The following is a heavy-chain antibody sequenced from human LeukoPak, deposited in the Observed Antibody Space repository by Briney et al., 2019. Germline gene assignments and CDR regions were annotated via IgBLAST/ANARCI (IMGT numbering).Heavy chain of an antibody. CDR2: IYTSGST. CDR3: ARDRSGIAAAGTQNSNEDHYYYYMDV. CDR1: GGSISSYY. J-gene: IGHJ6*03. D-gene: IGHD6-13*01. Sequence: SETLSLTCTVSGGSISSYYWSWIRQPAGKGLEWIGRIYTSGSTNYNPSLKSRVTMSVDTSKNQFSLRLSSVTAADTAVYYCARDRSGIAAAGTQNSNEDHYYYYMDVWGKGTTVTVCS. V-gene: IGHV4-4*07.